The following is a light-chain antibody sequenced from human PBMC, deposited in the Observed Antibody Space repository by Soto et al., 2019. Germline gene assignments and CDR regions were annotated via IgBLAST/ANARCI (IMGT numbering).Light chain of an antibody. CDR3: QQYNHWPPLT. V-gene: IGKV3-15*01. CDR2: GAS. Sequence: EIVMTQSPATLSVSPGERATLCCRASQSVGRNLAWYQQKPGQAPRLLIYGASTRATGIPARFSGSGSGTEFTLTISSLQSEDFAIYSCQQYNHWPPLTFGGGTNVEIK. CDR1: QSVGRN. J-gene: IGKJ4*01.